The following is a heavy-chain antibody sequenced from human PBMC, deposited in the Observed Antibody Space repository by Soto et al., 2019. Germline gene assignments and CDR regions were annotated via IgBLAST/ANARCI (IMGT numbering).Heavy chain of an antibody. D-gene: IGHD5-18*01. Sequence: GGSLRLSCAASGFSFSSYGVHWVRQAPGKGLEWVAVISYDESTTFYADSVKGRFTIPRDNSKNTLFLQMNSLRPEDTAVYYCSKAVIGSYDSDAFDVWGQGTMVTVS. CDR2: ISYDESTT. CDR1: GFSFSSYG. J-gene: IGHJ3*01. CDR3: SKAVIGSYDSDAFDV. V-gene: IGHV3-30*18.